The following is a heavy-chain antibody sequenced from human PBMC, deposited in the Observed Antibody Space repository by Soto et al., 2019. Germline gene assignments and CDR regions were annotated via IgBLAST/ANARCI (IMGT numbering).Heavy chain of an antibody. V-gene: IGHV4-59*08. J-gene: IGHJ4*02. CDR1: GGSISSYY. CDR3: ARLRKDDYGDYDFDY. D-gene: IGHD4-17*01. CDR2: IYYSGST. Sequence: SETLSLTCTVSGGSISSYYWSWIRQPPGKGLEWIGYIYYSGSTNYNPSLKSRVTISVDTSKNQFSLKLSSVTASDTAVYYCARLRKDDYGDYDFDYWGQGTLVTVS.